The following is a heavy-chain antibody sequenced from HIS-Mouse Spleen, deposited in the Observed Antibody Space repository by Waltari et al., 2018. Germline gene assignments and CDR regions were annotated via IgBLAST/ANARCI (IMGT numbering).Heavy chain of an antibody. V-gene: IGHV4-34*01. CDR1: GGSFSGYY. J-gene: IGHJ4*02. CDR3: ARGKGSSSWYYFDY. Sequence: QVQLQQWGAGLLKPSETLSLTRAVHGGSFSGYYWRWIRQPPVKGLEWIGEINHSGSTNYNPSLKSRVTISVDTSKNQFSLKLSSVTAADTAVYYCARGKGSSSWYYFDYWGQGTLVTVSS. CDR2: INHSGST. D-gene: IGHD6-13*01.